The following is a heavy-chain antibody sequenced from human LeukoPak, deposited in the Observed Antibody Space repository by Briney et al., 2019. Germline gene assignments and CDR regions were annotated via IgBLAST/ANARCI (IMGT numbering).Heavy chain of an antibody. CDR1: GGTFSSYA. D-gene: IGHD2-15*01. V-gene: IGHV1-69*13. Sequence: GASVKVSCKASGGTFSSYAISWVRQAPGQGLEWMGGIIPIFGTANYAQKFQGKVTITADESTSTAHMELSSLRSEDTAVYYCARDVAGPFDYWGQGTLVTVSS. CDR3: ARDVAGPFDY. J-gene: IGHJ4*02. CDR2: IIPIFGTA.